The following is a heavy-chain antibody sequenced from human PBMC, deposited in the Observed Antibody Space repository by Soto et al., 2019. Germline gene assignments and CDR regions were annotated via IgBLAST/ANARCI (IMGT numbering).Heavy chain of an antibody. CDR1: GFTFSNAW. CDR3: TSYSASAVRY. CDR2: IKSKTDGGTT. J-gene: IGHJ4*02. Sequence: GGSLRLSCAASGFTFSNAWMNWVRQAPGKGLEWVGRIKSKTDGGTTDYAEPVKGRFSISRDDSKTTLYLQMNSLKTEDTAVYYCTSYSASAVRYWGQGTLVTVSS. V-gene: IGHV3-15*07. D-gene: IGHD3-10*01.